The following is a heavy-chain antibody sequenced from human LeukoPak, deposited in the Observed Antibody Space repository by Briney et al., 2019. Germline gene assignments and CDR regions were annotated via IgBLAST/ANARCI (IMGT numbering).Heavy chain of an antibody. D-gene: IGHD3-16*01. CDR2: INHSGGT. V-gene: IGHV4-34*01. J-gene: IGHJ6*03. CDR3: ARVKDPGGYYYYYYMDV. CDR1: GFTVSSNY. Sequence: GSLRLSCAASGFTVSSNYMSWIRQPPGKGLEWIGEINHSGGTKYNPSLKSRVTISVDTSKNQFSLKLSSVTAADTAMYYCARVKDPGGYYYYYYMDVWGKGTTVTVSS.